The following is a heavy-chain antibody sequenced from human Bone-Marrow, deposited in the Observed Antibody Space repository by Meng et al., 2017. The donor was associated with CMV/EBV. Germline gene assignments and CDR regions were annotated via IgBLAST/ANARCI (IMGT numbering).Heavy chain of an antibody. Sequence: GGSLRLSCAASGFTFSSYWMSWVRQAPGKGLEWVANIKQDGSEKYYVDSVKGRFTISRDNAKNSLYLQMNSLRAEDTAVYYCARDSFGVAHYGMDVWGQGTTVIVS. D-gene: IGHD3-3*01. J-gene: IGHJ6*02. CDR1: GFTFSSYW. CDR3: ARDSFGVAHYGMDV. CDR2: IKQDGSEK. V-gene: IGHV3-7*01.